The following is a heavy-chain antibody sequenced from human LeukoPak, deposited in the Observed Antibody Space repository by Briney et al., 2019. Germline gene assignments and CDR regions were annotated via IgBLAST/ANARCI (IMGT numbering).Heavy chain of an antibody. CDR3: ARGQLDSDAFDI. CDR2: IYYSGST. V-gene: IGHV4-30-4*01. J-gene: IGHJ3*02. Sequence: SETLSLTCTVSGVSISSGDYYWSWIRQPPGKGLEWIGYIYYSGSTYYNPSLKSRVTISVDTSKNQFSLKLSSVTAADTAVYYCARGQLDSDAFDIWGQGTMVTVSS. CDR1: GVSISSGDYY. D-gene: IGHD1-1*01.